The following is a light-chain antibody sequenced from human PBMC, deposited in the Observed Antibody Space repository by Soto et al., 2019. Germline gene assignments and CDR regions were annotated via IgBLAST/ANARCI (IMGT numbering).Light chain of an antibody. Sequence: EIVSTQSPATLSLSPGERATLSCRASQSVSSYLAWYQQKPGQAPRLLIYDASSKDTGIPVRFSGSVSETDFALTCSSSQPEDLAVYSFRPGTSLFTFGHGTKVDIK. CDR2: DAS. CDR1: QSVSSY. V-gene: IGKV3-11*01. J-gene: IGKJ3*01. CDR3: RPGTSLFT.